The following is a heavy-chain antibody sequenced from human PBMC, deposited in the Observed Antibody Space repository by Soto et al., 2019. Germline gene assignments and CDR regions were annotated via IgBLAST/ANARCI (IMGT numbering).Heavy chain of an antibody. CDR2: IHYSGRT. D-gene: IGHD3-22*01. Sequence: PSETLSLTCSVSGGSIGSSSYYFGWIRQPPGKGLEWIAYIHYSGRTYYNPSLKSRVTISVDTSNNQFSLKLSSVTAADTAVYYCARYYFDSSGYSNWFDPWGQGTLVTVSS. V-gene: IGHV4-31*03. CDR3: ARYYFDSSGYSNWFDP. J-gene: IGHJ5*02. CDR1: GGSIGSSSYY.